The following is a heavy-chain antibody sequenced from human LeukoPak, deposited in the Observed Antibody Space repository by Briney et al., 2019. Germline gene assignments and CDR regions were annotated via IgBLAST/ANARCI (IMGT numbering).Heavy chain of an antibody. CDR3: AGGGGGYCDEPSCQSWFDP. V-gene: IGHV1-2*06. D-gene: IGHD2-2*01. CDR2: INPHSGGT. J-gene: IGHJ5*02. Sequence: GASVKVSCKASGYTFTGYYMYWVRQAPGQGLEWMGRINPHSGGTIYAQKFQGRVTMTRDTSISTAYMELSRLTSDDTALYSCAGGGGGYCDEPSCQSWFDPWGQGTLVIVSS. CDR1: GYTFTGYY.